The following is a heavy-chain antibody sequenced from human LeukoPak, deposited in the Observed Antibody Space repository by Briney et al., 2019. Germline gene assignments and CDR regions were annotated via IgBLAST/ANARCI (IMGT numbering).Heavy chain of an antibody. CDR2: ITDIGDRA. Sequence: GGSLRLSCGTSGFIFRTYAMTWVRQAPGKGLEWVSTITDIGDRAFYIDSVRGRFTISRDDSKNTLYLQMNSLRAEDTAVYYCTKDQDFRLGSMDHWGQGTLVTVSP. CDR1: GFIFRTYA. CDR3: TKDQDFRLGSMDH. V-gene: IGHV3-23*01. D-gene: IGHD7-27*01. J-gene: IGHJ4*02.